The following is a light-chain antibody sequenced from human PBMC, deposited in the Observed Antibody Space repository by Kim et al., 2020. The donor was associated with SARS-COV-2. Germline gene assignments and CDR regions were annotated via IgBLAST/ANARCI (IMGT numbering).Light chain of an antibody. CDR3: RQYGSSPLT. V-gene: IGKV3-20*01. Sequence: SPGERATLSCRASQSVSSSYLAWYQQKPGQAPRLLIYGASSRAAGIPDRFSGSGSGTDFTLTISRLEPEDFAVYYCRQYGSSPLTFGQGTKVDIK. CDR2: GAS. CDR1: QSVSSSY. J-gene: IGKJ1*01.